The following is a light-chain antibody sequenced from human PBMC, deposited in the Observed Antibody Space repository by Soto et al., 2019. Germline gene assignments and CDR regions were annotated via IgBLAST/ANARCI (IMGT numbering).Light chain of an antibody. Sequence: EIVLTQSPGTLSLSPGEGATLSCRASQSVSSSNLAWYQQKRGQAPRLLIYDASSRATGIPDRFSGSGSGTDFTLNISRLEPEDFAVYYCQQYGSPPPTFGQGTKVEIK. CDR1: QSVSSSN. CDR2: DAS. CDR3: QQYGSPPPT. J-gene: IGKJ1*01. V-gene: IGKV3-20*01.